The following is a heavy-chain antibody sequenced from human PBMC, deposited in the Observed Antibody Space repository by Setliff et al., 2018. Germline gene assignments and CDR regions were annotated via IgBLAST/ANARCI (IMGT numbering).Heavy chain of an antibody. D-gene: IGHD6-6*01. CDR1: GGTFSHYY. CDR3: ARGRNIAARLFDS. CDR2: INHTGST. Sequence: TLSLTCGASGGTFSHYYWTWIRQSPGKGLEWIGEINHTGSTKCNPSLESRVTISIGTSXXXXXXXXXSVXAADAGAYYCARGRNIAARLFDSWGQGTRVTVS. V-gene: IGHV4-34*01. J-gene: IGHJ4*02.